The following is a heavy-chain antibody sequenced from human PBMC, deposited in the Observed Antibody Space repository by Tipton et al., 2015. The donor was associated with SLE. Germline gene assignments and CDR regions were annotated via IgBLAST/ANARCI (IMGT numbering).Heavy chain of an antibody. V-gene: IGHV3-21*03. CDR2: ISSSSSYI. D-gene: IGHD1-1*01. CDR3: ARVVVGPVHDWFDP. CDR1: GFTFSSYS. J-gene: IGHJ5*02. Sequence: SLRLSCAASGFTFSSYSMNWVRQAPGKGLEWVSFISSSSSYIYYADSVKGRFTISRDNAKNSLCLQMNSLRVEDTAVYYCARVVVGPVHDWFDPWGQGTLVTVSS.